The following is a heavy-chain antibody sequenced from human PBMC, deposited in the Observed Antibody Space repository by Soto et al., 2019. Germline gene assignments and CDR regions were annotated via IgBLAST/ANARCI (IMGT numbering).Heavy chain of an antibody. CDR3: ARSSSVFIVGGAPRRYYYMDV. Sequence: PGGSLRLSCAASGFSFNNYAMSWVRQAPGKGLEWVSSISGSGATTYYADSVRGRFSISRDNSKSTLFLQMNSLRAEDTAVYYCARSSSVFIVGGAPRRYYYMDVWGKGTTVTVSS. V-gene: IGHV3-23*01. D-gene: IGHD3-16*01. CDR2: ISGSGATT. J-gene: IGHJ6*03. CDR1: GFSFNNYA.